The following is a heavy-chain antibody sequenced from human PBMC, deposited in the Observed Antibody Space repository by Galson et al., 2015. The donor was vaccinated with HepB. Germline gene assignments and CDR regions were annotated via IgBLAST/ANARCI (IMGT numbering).Heavy chain of an antibody. CDR3: AKVDTSEGYSSSWHLDY. CDR2: ISYDGSNK. Sequence: SLRLSCTASGFTSSSYGMHRVRPAPGKGLEWVAVISYDGSNKYYADSVKGRFNISRANSKNTLDLQMNSLRAEDTAVYYCAKVDTSEGYSSSWHLDYWGQGTLVTVSS. D-gene: IGHD6-13*01. V-gene: IGHV3-30*18. CDR1: GFTSSSYG. J-gene: IGHJ4*02.